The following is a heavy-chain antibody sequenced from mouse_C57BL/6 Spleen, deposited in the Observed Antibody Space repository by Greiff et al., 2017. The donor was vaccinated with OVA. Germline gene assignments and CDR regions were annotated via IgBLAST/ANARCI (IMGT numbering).Heavy chain of an antibody. J-gene: IGHJ3*01. Sequence: EVKLVESGEGLVKPGGSLKLSCASSGFTFSSYAMSWVRQSPEKRLEWVAYISSGCDYIYYADTVKGRFTISRDNARNTLYLQMSSLKSEDTAMYYCTRDHPDWFAYWGQGTLVTVSA. CDR2: ISSGCDYI. CDR1: GFTFSSYA. V-gene: IGHV5-9-1*02. CDR3: TRDHPDWFAY.